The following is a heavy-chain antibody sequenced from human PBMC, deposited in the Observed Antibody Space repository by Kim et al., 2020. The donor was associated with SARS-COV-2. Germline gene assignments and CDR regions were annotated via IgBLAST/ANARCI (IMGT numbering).Heavy chain of an antibody. CDR3: ARGANCGGDCYWSYYFDY. J-gene: IGHJ4*02. V-gene: IGHV4-39*07. Sequence: SETLSLTCTVSGGSISSSSYYWGWIRQPPGKGLEWIGSIYYSGSTYYNPSLKSRVTISVDTSKNQFSLKLSSVTAADTVVYYCARGANCGGDCYWSYYFDYWGQGTLVTVSS. D-gene: IGHD2-21*02. CDR2: IYYSGST. CDR1: GGSISSSSYY.